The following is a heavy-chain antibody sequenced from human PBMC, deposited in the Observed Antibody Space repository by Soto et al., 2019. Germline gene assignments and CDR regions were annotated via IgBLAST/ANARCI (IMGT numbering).Heavy chain of an antibody. D-gene: IGHD1-26*01. V-gene: IGHV1-3*01. Sequence: GASVKVSCTASGYTLTSYAMHWVRQAPGQRLEWMGWINAGNGNTKYSQKFQGRVTITRDTSASTAYMELSSLRSEDTAVYYCARVIVGATTAFDYWGQGTLVTVSS. CDR1: GYTLTSYA. CDR3: ARVIVGATTAFDY. CDR2: INAGNGNT. J-gene: IGHJ4*02.